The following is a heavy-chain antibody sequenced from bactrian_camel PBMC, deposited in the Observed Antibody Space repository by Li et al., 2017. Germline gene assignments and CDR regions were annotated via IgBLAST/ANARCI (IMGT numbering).Heavy chain of an antibody. CDR2: IDSDGDT. J-gene: IGHJ6*01. CDR1: TALC. CDR3: AAGQGVGWCLDVIRVGAEADFDY. V-gene: IGHV3S55*01. D-gene: IGHD5*01. Sequence: QVQLVESGGGSVQAGGSLRLSCSASTALCMGWFRQAPGKAREGIAVIDSDGDTAYAESMKDRFTISVDNAKNTLYLQMNSLKPEDTATYYCAAGQGVGWCLDVIRVGAEADFDYWGHGTQVTVS.